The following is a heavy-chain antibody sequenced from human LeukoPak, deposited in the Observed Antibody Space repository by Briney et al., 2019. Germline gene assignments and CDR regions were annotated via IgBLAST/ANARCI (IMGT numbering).Heavy chain of an antibody. Sequence: GGSLRLSCDASGFRFSSHALHWVRQAPGKGLEWVAVVSYDGSNKYYADSVKGRFTISRDNSMNTLYLQMNSLRAEDTAVYYCARDYDFWSGYYSKYYYYMDVWGKGTTVTVSS. CDR3: ARDYDFWSGYYSKYYYYMDV. J-gene: IGHJ6*03. V-gene: IGHV3-30-3*01. CDR1: GFRFSSHA. D-gene: IGHD3-3*01. CDR2: VSYDGSNK.